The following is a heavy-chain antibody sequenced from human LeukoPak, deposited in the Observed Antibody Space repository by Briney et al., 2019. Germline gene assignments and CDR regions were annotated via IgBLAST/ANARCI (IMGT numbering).Heavy chain of an antibody. V-gene: IGHV3-30*02. Sequence: GGTLTFSCSGSGFTFSNYGLHWVRQAPGQGPEWVAFIRFDGGKTYYADSVKGRFTISEDNSKNTLYVQLNSLRAEDTAVYHWAKEPSGRYYFDLWGQGTLVTVSS. CDR1: GFTFSNYG. J-gene: IGHJ4*02. CDR2: IRFDGGKT. D-gene: IGHD3-10*01. CDR3: AKEPSGRYYFDL.